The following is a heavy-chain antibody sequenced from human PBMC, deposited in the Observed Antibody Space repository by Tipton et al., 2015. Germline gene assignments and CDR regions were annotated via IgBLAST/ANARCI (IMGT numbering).Heavy chain of an antibody. CDR3: ARVPAVTTSWYFDL. Sequence: QLVQSGDEVKKPGASVKVSCATSGYTFTSYGISWVRQATGEGPEWMGWISAYNGNTNYAQKFQGRVTMTTDTSTSTAYMELRSLRSDDTAVYYCARVPAVTTSWYFDLWGRGTLVTVSS. CDR2: ISAYNGNT. D-gene: IGHD4-17*01. V-gene: IGHV1-18*04. CDR1: GYTFTSYG. J-gene: IGHJ2*01.